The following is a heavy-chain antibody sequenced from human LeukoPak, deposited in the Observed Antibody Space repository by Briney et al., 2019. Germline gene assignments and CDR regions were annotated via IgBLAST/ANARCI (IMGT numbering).Heavy chain of an antibody. CDR1: GYTFTSYG. CDR3: ARDWDSWPPVGWFDP. D-gene: IGHD6-13*01. V-gene: IGHV1-18*01. CDR2: ISAYNGNT. Sequence: ASVKVSCKASGYTFTSYGISWVRQAPGQGLEWMGWISAYNGNTNYAQKLQGRVTMTTDTSTSTAYMELRSLRSDDTAVYYCARDWDSWPPVGWFDPWGQGTLVTVSS. J-gene: IGHJ5*02.